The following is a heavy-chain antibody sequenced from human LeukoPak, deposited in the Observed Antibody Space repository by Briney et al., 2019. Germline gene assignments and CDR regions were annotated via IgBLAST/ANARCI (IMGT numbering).Heavy chain of an antibody. CDR1: GSRFTSYW. J-gene: IGHJ4*02. CDR3: ARPSYGASDY. V-gene: IGHV5-51*01. Sequence: GASLKISCKGSGSRFTSYWIGWVRQMPGKGLEWMGIIYPGDSDTRYSPSFQGQVTISVDKSITTAYLQWTSLKASDTAMYYCARPSYGASDYWGQGTLVTVSS. CDR2: IYPGDSDT. D-gene: IGHD4-17*01.